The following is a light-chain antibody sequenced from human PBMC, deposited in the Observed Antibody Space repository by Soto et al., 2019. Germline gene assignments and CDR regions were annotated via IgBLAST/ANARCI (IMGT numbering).Light chain of an antibody. V-gene: IGLV1-40*01. CDR3: QSYASSLSGYF. CDR2: GNS. Sequence: QAVLTQPPSVSGAPGQRVTISCTGSSSNIGAGYDVHWYKQLPGTAPKLLIYGNSNRPSGVPDRFSGSKSGTSASLAITGLQAEDEAAYYCQSYASSLSGYFFGTGTKRTVL. J-gene: IGLJ1*01. CDR1: SSNIGAGYD.